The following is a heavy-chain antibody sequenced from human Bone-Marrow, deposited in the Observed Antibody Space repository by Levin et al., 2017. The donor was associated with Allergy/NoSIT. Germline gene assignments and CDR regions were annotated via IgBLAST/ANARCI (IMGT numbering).Heavy chain of an antibody. V-gene: IGHV1-8*01. CDR3: ARALRQWLVIKLYYFDY. CDR2: MNPNTGNT. D-gene: IGHD6-19*01. CDR1: GYTFTNYD. Sequence: AASVKVSCKASGYTFTNYDINWVRQATGQGLEWMGWMNPNTGNTGYAQKFQGRVTMTRNTSISTAYMELSSLRSEDTAVYYCARALRQWLVIKLYYFDYWGQGNLVIVSS. J-gene: IGHJ4*02.